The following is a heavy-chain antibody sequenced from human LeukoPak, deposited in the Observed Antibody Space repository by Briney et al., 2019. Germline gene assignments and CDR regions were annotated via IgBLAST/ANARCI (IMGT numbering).Heavy chain of an antibody. D-gene: IGHD2-8*01. CDR3: ARRVSGYFDY. J-gene: IGHJ4*02. Sequence: SETLSLTCTVSGYSISSGYYWGWIRQPPGKGLEWIGSIYHSGRTYYNPSLKSRVTISVDTSKNQFSLKLSSVTAADTAVYYCARRVSGYFDYWGQGTLVTVSS. CDR1: GYSISSGYY. CDR2: IYHSGRT. V-gene: IGHV4-38-2*02.